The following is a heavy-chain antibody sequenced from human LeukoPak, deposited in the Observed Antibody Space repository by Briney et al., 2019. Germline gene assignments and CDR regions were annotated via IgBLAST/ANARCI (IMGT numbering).Heavy chain of an antibody. CDR2: INAGNGNT. V-gene: IGHV1-3*01. CDR3: ASAVPAAIASRLDY. CDR1: GYTFTSYA. Sequence: EASVKVSCKASGYTFTSYATHWVRQAPGQRLEWMGWINAGNGNTKYSQKFQGRVTITRDTSASTAYMELSSLRSEDTAVYYCASAVPAAIASRLDYWGQGTLVTVSS. D-gene: IGHD2-2*01. J-gene: IGHJ4*02.